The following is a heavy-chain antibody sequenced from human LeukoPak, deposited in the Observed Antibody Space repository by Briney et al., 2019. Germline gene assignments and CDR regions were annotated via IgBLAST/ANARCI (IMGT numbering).Heavy chain of an antibody. Sequence: ASVKVSCKASGYTFTSYGISWVRQAPGQGLEWMGWISAYNGNTNHAQKLQGRVTMTTDTSTSTAYMELRSLRSDDTAVYYCARDEARYFDWLSITNAFDIWGQGTMVTVSS. J-gene: IGHJ3*02. CDR1: GYTFTSYG. CDR2: ISAYNGNT. V-gene: IGHV1-18*01. CDR3: ARDEARYFDWLSITNAFDI. D-gene: IGHD3-9*01.